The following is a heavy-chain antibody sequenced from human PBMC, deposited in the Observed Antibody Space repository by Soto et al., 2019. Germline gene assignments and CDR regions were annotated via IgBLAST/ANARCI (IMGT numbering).Heavy chain of an antibody. D-gene: IGHD1-26*01. CDR2: IKQDGSEK. V-gene: IGHV3-7*01. Sequence: EVQLVESGGDLVQPGGSLRLSCAASGFAFSGYWMSWVRQAPGKGLEGVANIKQDGSEKYYVDSVKGRFTISRDNAKNSLYLQMNSLRVEDTAVYYCARATSVGAYWGQGTLVTVSS. J-gene: IGHJ4*02. CDR3: ARATSVGAY. CDR1: GFAFSGYW.